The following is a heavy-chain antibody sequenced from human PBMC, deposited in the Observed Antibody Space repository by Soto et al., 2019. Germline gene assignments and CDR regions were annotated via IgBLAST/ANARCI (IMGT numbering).Heavy chain of an antibody. CDR2: ISYDGSNK. Sequence: QVQLVESGGGVVQPGRSLRLSCAASGFTFSSYAMHWVRQAPGKGLEWVAVISYDGSNKYYADSVKGRFTISRDNSKNTLYLQMNSLRAEDRAVYYCARGGGYCSSTSCYNWFDPWGQGTLVTVSS. D-gene: IGHD2-2*01. CDR1: GFTFSSYA. V-gene: IGHV3-30-3*01. CDR3: ARGGGYCSSTSCYNWFDP. J-gene: IGHJ5*02.